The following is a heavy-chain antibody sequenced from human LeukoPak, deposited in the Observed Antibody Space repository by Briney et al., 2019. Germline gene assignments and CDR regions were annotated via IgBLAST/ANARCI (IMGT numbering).Heavy chain of an antibody. V-gene: IGHV3-11*06. Sequence: PGGSLRLSCAASGFTFSDYYMSWIRQAPGKGLEWVSYISSSSSYTNYADSVKGRFTISRDNAKNSLYLQMDSLRDEDTAVYYCARSGYSGYEFDHWGQGTRVTVSS. CDR3: ARSGYSGYEFDH. CDR1: GFTFSDYY. J-gene: IGHJ4*02. D-gene: IGHD5-12*01. CDR2: ISSSSSYT.